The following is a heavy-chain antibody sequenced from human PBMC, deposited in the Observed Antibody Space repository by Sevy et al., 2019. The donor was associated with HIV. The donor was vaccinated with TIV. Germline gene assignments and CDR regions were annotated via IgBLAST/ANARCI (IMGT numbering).Heavy chain of an antibody. CDR2: IYYSGST. D-gene: IGHD3-22*01. CDR1: GGSISSSSYY. CDR3: ASGENYYDSSGYPYFDY. V-gene: IGHV4-39*01. J-gene: IGHJ4*02. Sequence: SETLSLTCTVSGGSISSSSYYWGWIRQPPGKGLEWIGSIYYSGSTYYNPSLKGRVTISVDTSKNQFSLKLSSVTAADTAVYYCASGENYYDSSGYPYFDYWGQGTLVTVSS.